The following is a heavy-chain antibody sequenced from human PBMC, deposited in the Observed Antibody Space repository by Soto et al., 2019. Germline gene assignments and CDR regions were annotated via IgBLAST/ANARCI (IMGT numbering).Heavy chain of an antibody. D-gene: IGHD5-12*01. CDR1: GGSISRGGYS. Sequence: QLQLQESGSGLVKPSQTLSLTCAVSGGSISRGGYSWSWIRQPPGKGLEWIGYIYHSGSTYYNPSLKSRVTISVDRSENQFSLKLRSVPAADTAVYYCAAGGGLPRYYWGQGTLVTVSS. CDR2: IYHSGST. V-gene: IGHV4-30-2*01. J-gene: IGHJ4*02. CDR3: AAGGGLPRYY.